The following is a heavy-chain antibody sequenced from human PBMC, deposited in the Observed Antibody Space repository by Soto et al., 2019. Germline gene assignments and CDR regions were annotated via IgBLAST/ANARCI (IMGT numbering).Heavy chain of an antibody. CDR1: GGTFSSYA. Sequence: QVQLVQSGAEVKKPGSSVKVSCKASGGTFSSYAISWVRQAPGQGLEWMGGISPIFGTADYAQKFQGRVTMTGDASTSTADMEPSSLRSEATAVYYCASAWRPSYYYGMDVWGQGTTVTVSS. CDR2: ISPIFGTA. D-gene: IGHD3-3*01. V-gene: IGHV1-69*12. CDR3: ASAWRPSYYYGMDV. J-gene: IGHJ6*02.